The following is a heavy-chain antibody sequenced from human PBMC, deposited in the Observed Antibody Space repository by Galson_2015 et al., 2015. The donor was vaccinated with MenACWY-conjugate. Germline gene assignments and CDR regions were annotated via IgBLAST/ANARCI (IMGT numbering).Heavy chain of an antibody. V-gene: IGHV3-48*03. Sequence: SLRLSCAASGFTFTGYEFNWVRQAPGKGLEWLSYISESESGSPIYYADSVKGRFTISRDNIKKSLFLEMNSLRAGDTGVYFCARVGTWIHQYFYYMDVWGKGTTVTVSS. J-gene: IGHJ6*03. CDR3: ARVGTWIHQYFYYMDV. CDR2: ISESESGSPI. D-gene: IGHD5-18*01. CDR1: GFTFTGYE.